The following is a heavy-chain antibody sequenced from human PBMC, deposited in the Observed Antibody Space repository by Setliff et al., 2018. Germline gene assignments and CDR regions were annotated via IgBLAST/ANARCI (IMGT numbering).Heavy chain of an antibody. Sequence: PSETLSLTCTVSGASISNYFWTWIRQPAGSGLEYIGRLYPDGSTNYNPSLRSRVAISVDKSENQLSLNLTSVTAADTAVYYCARQGGAIEYGENARVFDSWGQGILVTSPQ. D-gene: IGHD1-1*01. CDR1: GASISNYF. CDR3: ARQGGAIEYGENARVFDS. J-gene: IGHJ4*02. CDR2: LYPDGST. V-gene: IGHV4-4*07.